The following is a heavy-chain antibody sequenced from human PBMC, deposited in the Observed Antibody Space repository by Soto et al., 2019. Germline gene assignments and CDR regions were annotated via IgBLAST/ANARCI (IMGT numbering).Heavy chain of an antibody. V-gene: IGHV4-31*03. Sequence: SETLSLTCTVSRDSFSSGVSYWTWIRQHPGKGLEWIGYIYYSGRTYYNLSLKSRVTISVDTSKNQFSLKLSSVTAEDTAVYYCATGRGRNYPKLFDYWGQGNLVTVSS. CDR3: ATGRGRNYPKLFDY. CDR1: RDSFSSGVSY. CDR2: IYYSGRT. D-gene: IGHD1-7*01. J-gene: IGHJ4*02.